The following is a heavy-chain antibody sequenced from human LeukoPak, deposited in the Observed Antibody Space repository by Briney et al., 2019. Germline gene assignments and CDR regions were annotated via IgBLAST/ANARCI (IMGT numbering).Heavy chain of an antibody. CDR2: ISSSGSTI. D-gene: IGHD2-2*01. J-gene: IGHJ5*02. Sequence: GGSLRLSCAASGFTFSTYEMNWDRQAPGKGLEWVSYISSSGSTIYYADSVKGRFTISRDNAKNSLYLQMNSLRAEDTAVYYCARGPLHVVVPAATWFDPWGQGILVTVSS. CDR1: GFTFSTYE. V-gene: IGHV3-48*03. CDR3: ARGPLHVVVPAATWFDP.